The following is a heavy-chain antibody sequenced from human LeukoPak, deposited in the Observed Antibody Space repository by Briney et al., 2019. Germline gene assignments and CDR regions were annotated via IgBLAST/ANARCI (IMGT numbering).Heavy chain of an antibody. Sequence: GGSLRLSCAASGFTFSSYAMSWVRQAPGKGLEWVSALSGSGVSTYYADSVKGRFTISRDNSKNTLYLQINSLRAEDTAVYYCAKEGGCDYGDYHPGYWGQGTLVTVSS. V-gene: IGHV3-23*01. J-gene: IGHJ4*02. CDR1: GFTFSSYA. CDR2: LSGSGVST. CDR3: AKEGGCDYGDYHPGY. D-gene: IGHD4-17*01.